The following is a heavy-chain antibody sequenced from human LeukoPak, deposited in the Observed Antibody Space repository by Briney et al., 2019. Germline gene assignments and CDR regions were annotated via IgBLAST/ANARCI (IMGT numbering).Heavy chain of an antibody. Sequence: PGGSLRLSCAASGFTFSSYSMNWVRQAPGKGLEWVSYISSSSSTIHYADSVKGRFTISRDNAKNSLYLQMNSLRAEDTAVYYCARGPEGFRITIFGVVTSGAPYYYYYMDVWGKGTTVTVSS. J-gene: IGHJ6*03. CDR3: ARGPEGFRITIFGVVTSGAPYYYYYMDV. V-gene: IGHV3-48*01. D-gene: IGHD3-3*01. CDR2: ISSSSSTI. CDR1: GFTFSSYS.